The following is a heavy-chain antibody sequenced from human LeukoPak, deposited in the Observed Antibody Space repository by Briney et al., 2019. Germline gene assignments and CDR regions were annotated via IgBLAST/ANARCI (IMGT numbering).Heavy chain of an antibody. V-gene: IGHV1-2*02. Sequence: GSSEKVSCKASGDTFTGYYMHWVRQAPGQGLEWMGWINPNSGGTNYAQKFQGRVTMTRDTSISTAYMELSRLRSDDTAVYYCARASQLRFLKWLFDYRGQGTLVTVSS. J-gene: IGHJ4*02. CDR3: ARASQLRFLKWLFDY. CDR2: INPNSGGT. CDR1: GDTFTGYY. D-gene: IGHD3-3*01.